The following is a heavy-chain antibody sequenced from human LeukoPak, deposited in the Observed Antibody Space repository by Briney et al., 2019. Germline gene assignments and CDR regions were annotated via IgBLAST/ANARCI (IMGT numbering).Heavy chain of an antibody. J-gene: IGHJ4*02. Sequence: SETLSLTCTVSGGSIISDIYFWGWIRQSPGQGLAWIGSIYHGGRAYYDPSFEGRATISVDTSRNQFSLKLTSMTVADTAVYFCARRVATSGNFFDYWGPGTLVTVS. CDR2: IYHGGRA. V-gene: IGHV4-39*01. CDR1: GGSIISDIYF. D-gene: IGHD3-3*01. CDR3: ARRVATSGNFFDY.